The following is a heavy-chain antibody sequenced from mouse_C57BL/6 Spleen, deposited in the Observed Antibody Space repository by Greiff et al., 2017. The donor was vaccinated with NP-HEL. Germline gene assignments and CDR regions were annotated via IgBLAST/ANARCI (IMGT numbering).Heavy chain of an antibody. J-gene: IGHJ2*01. CDR2: IHPNSGST. Sequence: VQLQQPGAELVKPGASVKLSCKASGYTFTSYWMHWVKQRPGQGLEWIGMIHPNSGSTNYNEKFKSKATLTVDKSSSTAYMQLSSLTSEDSAVYYCARKFSHPYFDYWGQGTTLTVSS. V-gene: IGHV1-64*01. CDR3: ARKFSHPYFDY. CDR1: GYTFTSYW.